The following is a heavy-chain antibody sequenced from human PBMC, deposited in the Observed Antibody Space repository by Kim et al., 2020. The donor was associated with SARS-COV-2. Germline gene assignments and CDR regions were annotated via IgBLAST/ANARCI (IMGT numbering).Heavy chain of an antibody. CDR2: IYHSGST. CDR1: GYSISSGYY. D-gene: IGHD6-13*01. CDR3: ARDYRGAAAGTSWYFDL. Sequence: SETLSLTCTVSGYSISSGYYWGWIRQPPGKGLEWIGSIYHSGSTYYNPSLKSRVTISVDTSKNQFSLKLSSVTAADTAVYYCARDYRGAAAGTSWYFDLWGRGTLVTVSS. J-gene: IGHJ2*01. V-gene: IGHV4-38-2*02.